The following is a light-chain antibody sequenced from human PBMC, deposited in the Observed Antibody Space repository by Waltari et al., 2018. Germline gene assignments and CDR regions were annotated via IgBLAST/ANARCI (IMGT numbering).Light chain of an antibody. CDR1: QGITSA. V-gene: IGKV1D-13*01. J-gene: IGKJ5*01. CDR3: QQYNYLIT. Sequence: AIQLTQSPSSLSASVGARVTITCRASQGITSALAWHQQKPGKAPKLLIYDASTLQSGVPSRFSGSGSGTDFTLTISGLQPEDFATYYCQQYNYLITFGQGTRLEIK. CDR2: DAS.